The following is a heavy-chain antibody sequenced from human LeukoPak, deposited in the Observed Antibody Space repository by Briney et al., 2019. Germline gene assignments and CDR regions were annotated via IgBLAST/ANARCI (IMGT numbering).Heavy chain of an antibody. CDR2: VYHSGRT. V-gene: IGHV4-61*01. CDR1: GGSVSSNTYY. J-gene: IGHJ3*01. D-gene: IGHD3-22*01. CDR3: VREASTSYYDSSGYYRQTETFDV. Sequence: SETLSLTCTVSGGSVSSNTYYWNWIRKSPGTGLEWVGFVYHSGRTKYNPSLKSRVTISIDTSKNQVSLKLRSVTAADTAMYFCVREASTSYYDSSGYYRQTETFDVWGQGTMVTVSS.